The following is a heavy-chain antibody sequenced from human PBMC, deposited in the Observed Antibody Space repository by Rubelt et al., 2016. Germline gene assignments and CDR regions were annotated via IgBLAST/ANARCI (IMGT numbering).Heavy chain of an antibody. CDR3: AKDSSG. J-gene: IGHJ4*02. CDR1: GYTFTSYD. Sequence: QVQLVQSGAEVKKPGASVKVSCKASGYTFTSYDIDWVRQATGQGLEWLGWINPNGGGTNYARKFQGRVTMTRDTSISTAYMELSRLRSDDTAVYYCAKDSSGWGQGTLVTVSS. CDR2: INPNGGGT. V-gene: IGHV1-2*02. D-gene: IGHD3-22*01.